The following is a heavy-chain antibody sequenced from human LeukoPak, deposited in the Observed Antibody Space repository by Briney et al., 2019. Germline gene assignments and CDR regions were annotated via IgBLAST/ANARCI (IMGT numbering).Heavy chain of an antibody. D-gene: IGHD3-10*01. V-gene: IGHV3-23*01. J-gene: IGHJ4*02. Sequence: GGSLRLSCAASGFIFSSYAMGWVRQAPGEGLEWVSAISGSGDSTYYADSVKGRFTISRDTSKNTLFLQMNSLRAEDTAVYYCAKSYVGVRGLFDYWGQGTLVTVSS. CDR2: ISGSGDST. CDR1: GFIFSSYA. CDR3: AKSYVGVRGLFDY.